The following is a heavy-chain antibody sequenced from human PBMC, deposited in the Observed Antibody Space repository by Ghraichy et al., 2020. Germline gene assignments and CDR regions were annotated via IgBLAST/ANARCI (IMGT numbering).Heavy chain of an antibody. CDR3: ARGGGYSYGLAVYYYGMDV. CDR1: GGSISSYY. J-gene: IGHJ6*02. CDR2: IYYSGST. V-gene: IGHV4-59*01. Sequence: SETLSLTCTVSGGSISSYYWSWIRQPPGKGLEWIGYIYYSGSTNYNPSLKSRVTISVDTSKNQFSLKLSSVTAADTAVYYCARGGGYSYGLAVYYYGMDVWGQGTTVTVSS. D-gene: IGHD5-18*01.